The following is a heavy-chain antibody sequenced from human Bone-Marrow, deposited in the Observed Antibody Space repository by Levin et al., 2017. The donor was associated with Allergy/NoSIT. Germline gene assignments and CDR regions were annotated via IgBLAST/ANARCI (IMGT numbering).Heavy chain of an antibody. Sequence: SETLSLTCTVSGGSISSGGYYWSWIRQHPGKGLEWIGYIYYSGSTYYNPSLKSRVTISVDTSKNQFSLKLSSVTAADTAVYYCAREGYYYGSGSLNWFDPWGQGTLVTVSS. CDR3: AREGYYYGSGSLNWFDP. J-gene: IGHJ5*02. CDR1: GGSISSGGYY. V-gene: IGHV4-31*03. CDR2: IYYSGST. D-gene: IGHD3-10*01.